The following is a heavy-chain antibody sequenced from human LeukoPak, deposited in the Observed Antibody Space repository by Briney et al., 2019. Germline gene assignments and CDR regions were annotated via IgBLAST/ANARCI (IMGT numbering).Heavy chain of an antibody. V-gene: IGHV3-23*01. D-gene: IGHD3-22*01. CDR1: GFTFSSYG. J-gene: IGHJ4*02. Sequence: GGSLRLSCAASGFTFSSYGMHWVRQAPGKGLEWVSTISGSGGTTYYADSVKGRFTISRDNSKNTLYLQVNSLRAEDTAVYYCAKSVNYYDSSGSDYWGQGTLVTVSS. CDR3: AKSVNYYDSSGSDY. CDR2: ISGSGGTT.